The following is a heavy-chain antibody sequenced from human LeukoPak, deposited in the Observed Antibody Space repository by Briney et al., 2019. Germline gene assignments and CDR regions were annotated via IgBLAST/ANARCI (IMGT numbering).Heavy chain of an antibody. CDR2: INPNSGGT. Sequence: ASVKVSCKASGYTFTGYYMHWVRQAPGQGLEWMGWINPNSGGTNYAQKFQGRVTMTRDTSISTAYMELSRLRSGDTAVYYCARERTYYYGSGSYYKIFDYWGQGTLVTVSS. CDR1: GYTFTGYY. V-gene: IGHV1-2*02. D-gene: IGHD3-10*01. CDR3: ARERTYYYGSGSYYKIFDY. J-gene: IGHJ4*02.